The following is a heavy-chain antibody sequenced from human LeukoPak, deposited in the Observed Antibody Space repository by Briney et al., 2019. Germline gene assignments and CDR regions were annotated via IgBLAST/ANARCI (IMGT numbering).Heavy chain of an antibody. D-gene: IGHD6-13*01. CDR2: ISYDGSNK. V-gene: IGHV3-30-3*01. J-gene: IGHJ5*02. Sequence: GRSLRLSCAASGFTFSSYAMHWVRQAPGKGLEWVAVISYDGSNKYYADSVKGRFTISRDNSKNTLYLQMNSLRAEDTAVYYCARVASGQQLVVAWFDPWGQGTLVTVSP. CDR3: ARVASGQQLVVAWFDP. CDR1: GFTFSSYA.